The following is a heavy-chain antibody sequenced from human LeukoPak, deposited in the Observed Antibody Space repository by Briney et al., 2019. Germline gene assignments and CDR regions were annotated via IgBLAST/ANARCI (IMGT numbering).Heavy chain of an antibody. D-gene: IGHD5-12*01. CDR2: IYYSGST. V-gene: IGHV4-59*01. J-gene: IGHJ4*02. CDR1: GGSISSYY. CDR3: ARVQGSTVSGYDSYYFDY. Sequence: PSETLSLTCTVSGGSISSYYWSWIRQPPGKGLEWIGYIYYSGSTNYNPSLKSRVTISVDTSKNQFSLKLSSVTAADTAVYYCARVQGSTVSGYDSYYFDYWGQGTLVTVSS.